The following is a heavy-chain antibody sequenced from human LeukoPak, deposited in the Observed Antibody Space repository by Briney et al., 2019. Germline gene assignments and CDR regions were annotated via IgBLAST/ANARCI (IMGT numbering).Heavy chain of an antibody. D-gene: IGHD2-2*01. CDR2: INPSGGST. J-gene: IGHJ5*02. Sequence: ASVKVSCKASGYTFTSYYMHWVRQAPGQGLEWMGIINPSGGSTSYAQKFQGRVTMTRDTSTSTVYMELSSLRSEDTAVYYCARDIGYQLLIGWFDPWGQGTLVTVSS. CDR3: ARDIGYQLLIGWFDP. V-gene: IGHV1-46*01. CDR1: GYTFTSYY.